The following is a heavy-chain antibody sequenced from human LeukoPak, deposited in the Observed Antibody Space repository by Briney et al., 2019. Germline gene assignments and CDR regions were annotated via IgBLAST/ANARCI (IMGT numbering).Heavy chain of an antibody. J-gene: IGHJ1*01. CDR3: ARRISWSFQY. Sequence: SETLSLTCTVSGDSISNNNYYWGWIRQPPGKGLEWIGSMSNSGSTYYNPSLNRRVTISVDTSKNQFSLKVTSVTAADTAVYYCARRISWSFQYWGQGTLVTVSS. CDR1: GDSISNNNYY. V-gene: IGHV4-39*01. CDR2: MSNSGST. D-gene: IGHD6-13*01.